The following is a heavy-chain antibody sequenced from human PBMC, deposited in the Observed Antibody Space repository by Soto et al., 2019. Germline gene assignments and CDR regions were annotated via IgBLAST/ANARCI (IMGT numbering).Heavy chain of an antibody. CDR2: IYPGDSDT. J-gene: IGHJ5*02. CDR3: ARRARLVPGVIRSNWLDP. D-gene: IGHD3-10*01. V-gene: IGHV5-51*01. CDR1: GYSFTSYW. Sequence: GESLKISCKGSGYSFTSYWIGWVRQMPGKGLEWMGIIYPGDSDTRYSPSFQGQVTISADRSIGTAYLQWSSLKASDTAMYYCARRARLVPGVIRSNWLDPWGQGTLVTVYS.